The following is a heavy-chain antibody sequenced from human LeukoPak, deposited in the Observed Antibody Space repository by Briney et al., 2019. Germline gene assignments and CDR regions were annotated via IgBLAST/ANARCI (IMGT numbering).Heavy chain of an antibody. J-gene: IGHJ4*02. CDR3: ARDSQRAVAGTSMGDY. Sequence: GGSLRLSCAASGFTFSSYEMNWVRQAPGKGLEWISYISGSGSTIYYADSVKGRFTISRDNAKNSLYLQMNSLRADDTAVYYCARDSQRAVAGTSMGDYWGQGALVTVSS. CDR2: ISGSGSTI. V-gene: IGHV3-48*03. CDR1: GFTFSSYE. D-gene: IGHD6-19*01.